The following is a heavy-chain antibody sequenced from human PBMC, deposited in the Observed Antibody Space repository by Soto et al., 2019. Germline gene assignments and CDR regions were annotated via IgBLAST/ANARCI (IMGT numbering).Heavy chain of an antibody. CDR1: GYIFVNYG. V-gene: IGHV1-18*01. CDR2: ISPYSGNT. J-gene: IGHJ6*02. Sequence: QVQLVQSGDEVRKPGSSVKVSCKASGYIFVNYGIAWVRQAPGQGLEWMGWISPYSGNTHYARKVQGRLTMTTDTSTSTAYMDLGSLTSGDTAVYYCAMVDNYVNHTPQDVWGQGTTVTVSS. D-gene: IGHD3-16*01. CDR3: AMVDNYVNHTPQDV.